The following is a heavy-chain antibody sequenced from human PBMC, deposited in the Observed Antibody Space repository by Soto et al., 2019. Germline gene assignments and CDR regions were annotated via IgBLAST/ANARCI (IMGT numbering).Heavy chain of an antibody. J-gene: IGHJ4*02. D-gene: IGHD6-6*01. V-gene: IGHV3-7*01. CDR1: GFTFSSYW. Sequence: GGSLRLSCAASGFTFSSYWMSWVRQAPGKGLEWVANIKEDGSEKYHVDSVKGRFTISRDNAKNSLFLQMNSLRAEDTALYYCARGIAARPAPCDYWGQGTLVTVSS. CDR2: IKEDGSEK. CDR3: ARGIAARPAPCDY.